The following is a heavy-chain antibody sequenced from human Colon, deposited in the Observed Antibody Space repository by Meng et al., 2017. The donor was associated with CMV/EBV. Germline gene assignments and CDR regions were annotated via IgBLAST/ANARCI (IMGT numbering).Heavy chain of an antibody. Sequence: GESLKIPCAASGFTLGGYWMHWVRQSPEKGLVWVSRISHEGSRVIYADSVKGRFTVSRDNAKNALYLQINSLRADDTAVYYCARDLLGDNDYVFDQWGQGVMVTVSS. V-gene: IGHV3-74*01. J-gene: IGHJ4*02. D-gene: IGHD4-17*01. CDR3: ARDLLGDNDYVFDQ. CDR2: ISHEGSRV. CDR1: GFTLGGYW.